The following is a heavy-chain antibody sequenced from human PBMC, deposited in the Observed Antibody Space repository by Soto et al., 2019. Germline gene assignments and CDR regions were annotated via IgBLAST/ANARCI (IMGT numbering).Heavy chain of an antibody. CDR2: MNPNSGNT. D-gene: IGHD2-2*01. CDR1: GYTFTSYD. V-gene: IGHV1-8*01. Sequence: QVQLVQSGAEVKKPGASVKVSCKASGYTFTSYDINWVRQATGQGLEWMGWMNPNSGNTGYAQKFQGRVTMTRNTSISTAYMELSSLRSEDTAVYYCARIIVLVPAAPRYYGMDVWGQGTTVTVSS. J-gene: IGHJ6*02. CDR3: ARIIVLVPAAPRYYGMDV.